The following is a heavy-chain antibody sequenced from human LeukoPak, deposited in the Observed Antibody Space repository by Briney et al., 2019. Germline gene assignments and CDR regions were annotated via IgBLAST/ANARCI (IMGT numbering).Heavy chain of an antibody. CDR1: EYTFTGYY. D-gene: IGHD1-1*01. CDR2: INPNSGGT. J-gene: IGHJ4*02. CDR3: ARAGDDWNDGGYFDY. V-gene: IGHV1-2*06. Sequence: ASVKVSCKASEYTFTGYYMHWVRQAPGQGLERVGRINPNSGGTNYAQKFQGRVTMTRDTSISTAYMELSRLRSDDTAVYYCARAGDDWNDGGYFDYWGQGTLVTVSS.